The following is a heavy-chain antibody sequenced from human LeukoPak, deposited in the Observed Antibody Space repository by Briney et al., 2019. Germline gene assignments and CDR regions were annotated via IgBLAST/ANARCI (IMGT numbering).Heavy chain of an antibody. J-gene: IGHJ4*02. CDR3: ARVGSGSYYFDY. CDR2: IIPIFGTA. CDR1: GGTFSSYA. Sequence: SVKVSCKASGGTFSSYAISWVRQAPGQGLEWMGGIIPIFGTANYAQKFQGRVTITADESTSTAYMELSSLRSEDTAVYYCARVGSGSYYFDYWGQGTLVTVSS. V-gene: IGHV1-69*13. D-gene: IGHD3-10*01.